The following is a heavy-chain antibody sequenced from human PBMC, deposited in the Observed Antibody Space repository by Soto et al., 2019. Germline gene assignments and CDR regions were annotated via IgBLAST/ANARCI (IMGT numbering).Heavy chain of an antibody. CDR2: IYYSGST. V-gene: IGHV4-30-4*01. CDR3: ARVGFRVRGDAVDY. Sequence: QVQLQESGPGLVKPSQTLSLTCTVYGGSISSGDYYWSWMRQPPGKGLEWIGYIYYSGSTYYNPYLKSRVTISVDTSKNQFSLKLSSVTAADTAVYECARVGFRVRGDAVDYWCQGTLVTVSS. D-gene: IGHD3-10*01. CDR1: GGSISSGDYY. J-gene: IGHJ4*02.